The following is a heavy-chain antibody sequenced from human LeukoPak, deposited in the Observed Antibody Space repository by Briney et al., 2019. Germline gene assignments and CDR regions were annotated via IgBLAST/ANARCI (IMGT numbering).Heavy chain of an antibody. J-gene: IGHJ6*02. CDR3: AKDLDYGDYCIGPCYYYGMDV. CDR2: ISYDGSNK. V-gene: IGHV3-30*18. CDR1: GFTFSSYG. Sequence: PGGSLRLSCAASGFTFSSYGMHRVRQAPGKGLEWVAVISYDGSNKYYADSVKGRFTISRDNSKNTLYLQMNSLRAEDTAVYYCAKDLDYGDYCIGPCYYYGMDVWGQGTTVTVSS. D-gene: IGHD4-17*01.